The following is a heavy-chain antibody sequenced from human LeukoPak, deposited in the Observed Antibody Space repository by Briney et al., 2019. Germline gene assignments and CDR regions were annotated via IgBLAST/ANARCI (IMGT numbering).Heavy chain of an antibody. CDR3: ARDLSRGVLWFGELYPFDY. Sequence: GGSLRLSCAASGFTFSSYGMHWVRQAPGKGLEWVALISYDGSNEYYADSVKGRFTISRDKSKNTLYRQMNSLRAEDTAAYYCARDLSRGVLWFGELYPFDYWGQGTLVTVSS. CDR2: ISYDGSNE. V-gene: IGHV3-30*03. CDR1: GFTFSSYG. J-gene: IGHJ4*02. D-gene: IGHD3-10*01.